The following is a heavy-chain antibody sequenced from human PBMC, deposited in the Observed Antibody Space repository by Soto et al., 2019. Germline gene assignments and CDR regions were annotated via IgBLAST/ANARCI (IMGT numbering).Heavy chain of an antibody. D-gene: IGHD3-10*01. Sequence: GGSLRLSCAASGFSVSSNYMTWVRQAPGKGLEWVSVIYSDGSTKYADSVKGRFTISRDNSENTMYLQMSSLRAEDTAVYYCARERLRGFSNWFDPWGQGTLVTVSS. J-gene: IGHJ5*02. CDR3: ARERLRGFSNWFDP. CDR1: GFSVSSNY. V-gene: IGHV3-66*01. CDR2: IYSDGST.